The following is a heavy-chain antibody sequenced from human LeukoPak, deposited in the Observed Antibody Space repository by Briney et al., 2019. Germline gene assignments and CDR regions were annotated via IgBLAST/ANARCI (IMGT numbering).Heavy chain of an antibody. J-gene: IGHJ3*02. CDR1: GYTFTNYD. CDR3: ARATVVAGYCTTTRCYKPFDI. CDR2: MNPNSANT. Sequence: ASVTVSCKASGYTFTNYDINWVRQATGQGLEWMGWMNPNSANTGYSQKFQGRVTFTRDTSISTAYMELSSLRSEDTAVYFCARATVVAGYCTTTRCYKPFDIWGQGTMVTVSS. V-gene: IGHV1-8*03. D-gene: IGHD2-2*02.